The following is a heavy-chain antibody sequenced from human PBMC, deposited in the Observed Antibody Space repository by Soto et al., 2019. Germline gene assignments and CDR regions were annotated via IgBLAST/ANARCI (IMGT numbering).Heavy chain of an antibody. V-gene: IGHV1-69*01. D-gene: IGHD2-8*02. CDR3: ATSVGIAPTGEDGMDV. CDR1: GGTFSIYG. Sequence: QVQLVQSGAEVKKTGSSVKVSCKASGGTFSIYGFSWVRQAPGQGPEWIGGIIPILTTPNYAQKFQGRVTIVADESTTTVYMELSSLNFEDTAVYDCATSVGIAPTGEDGMDVWGQGTSVTVSS. CDR2: IIPILTTP. J-gene: IGHJ6*02.